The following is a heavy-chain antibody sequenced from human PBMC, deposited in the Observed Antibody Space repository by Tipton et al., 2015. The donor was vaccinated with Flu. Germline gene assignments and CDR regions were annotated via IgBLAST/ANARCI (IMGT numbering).Heavy chain of an antibody. CDR1: GGSFSGYY. CDR3: ARGVDDSSGYTTNFDY. D-gene: IGHD3-22*01. J-gene: IGHJ4*02. CDR2: INHSGST. Sequence: TLSLTCAVYGGSFSGYYWSWIRQPPGKGLEWIGEINHSGSTNYNPSLKSRVTISVDTSKNQLSLKLSSVTAADTAVYYCARGVDDSSGYTTNFDYWGQGTLVTVSS. V-gene: IGHV4-34*01.